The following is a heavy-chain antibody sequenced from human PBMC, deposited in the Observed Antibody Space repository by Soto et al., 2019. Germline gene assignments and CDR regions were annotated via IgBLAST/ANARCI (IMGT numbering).Heavy chain of an antibody. J-gene: IGHJ4*02. CDR3: ARYYDTLTGYYAFDY. V-gene: IGHV1-18*01. Sequence: QVQLVQSGAEVKKPGASVKVSCKASGYTFTSHGISWVRQAPGQGLEWMGWISTYNGHTNYAQKLQGRVTMTTDTSXXTAYMELRSLRSDDTAVYYCARYYDTLTGYYAFDYWGQGTLVTVSS. D-gene: IGHD3-9*01. CDR2: ISTYNGHT. CDR1: GYTFTSHG.